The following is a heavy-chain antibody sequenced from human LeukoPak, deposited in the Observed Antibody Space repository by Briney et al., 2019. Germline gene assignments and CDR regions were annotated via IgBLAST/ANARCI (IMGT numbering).Heavy chain of an antibody. D-gene: IGHD3-22*01. J-gene: IGHJ5*02. Sequence: PSETLSLTCTVSGGSISRYYWSWIRQPPGKGLEWIGYIYYSGGTNYNPSLKSRVTISVDTSKNQFSLKLSSVTAADTAVYYCARDSSGYYPLVEFDPWGQGTLVTVSS. CDR1: GGSISRYY. CDR2: IYYSGGT. CDR3: ARDSSGYYPLVEFDP. V-gene: IGHV4-59*01.